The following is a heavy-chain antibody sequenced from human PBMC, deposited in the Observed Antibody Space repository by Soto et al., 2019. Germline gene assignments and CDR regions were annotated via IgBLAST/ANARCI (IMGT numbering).Heavy chain of an antibody. J-gene: IGHJ4*02. D-gene: IGHD1-26*01. CDR3: ASYGYSGSYYLL. CDR2: ISSSSTYI. CDR1: GFTLSSYT. V-gene: IGHV3-21*06. Sequence: GGSLRLSCAASGFTLSSYTMNWVRQAPGKGLECVSSISSSSTYIYYADPVKGRFTISRDNAKNSLYLQMNSLRAEDTAMYYCASYGYSGSYYLLWDQGTLVTVSS.